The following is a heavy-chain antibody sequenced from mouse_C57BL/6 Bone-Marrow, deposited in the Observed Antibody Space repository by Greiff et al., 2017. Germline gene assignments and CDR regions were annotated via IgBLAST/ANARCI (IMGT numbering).Heavy chain of an antibody. V-gene: IGHV3-6*01. CDR1: GYSITSGYY. CDR3: ARRNYSYYAVDY. CDR2: ISYDGSN. Sequence: EVQLVESGPGLVKPSQSLSLTCSVTGYSITSGYYWNWIRQFPGNKLEWMGFISYDGSNNYNPSLKNRISITRDTSKNQFFLKLHSVTTENTATYYCARRNYSYYAVDYWGQGTSVTVSS. D-gene: IGHD1-1*02. J-gene: IGHJ4*01.